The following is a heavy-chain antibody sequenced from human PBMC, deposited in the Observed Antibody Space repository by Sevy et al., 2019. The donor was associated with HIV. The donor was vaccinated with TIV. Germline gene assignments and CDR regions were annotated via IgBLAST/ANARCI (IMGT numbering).Heavy chain of an antibody. CDR2: IVVGSGNT. Sequence: ASVKVSCKASGFTFTSSAVQWVRQARGQRLEWIGWIVVGSGNTNYAQKFQERVTITRDMATSTAYMELSSLRSEDTAVYYCAAACTWSGYYRGGYYYYGMDVWGQGTTVTVSS. CDR1: GFTFTSSA. CDR3: AAACTWSGYYRGGYYYYGMDV. D-gene: IGHD3-3*01. J-gene: IGHJ6*02. V-gene: IGHV1-58*01.